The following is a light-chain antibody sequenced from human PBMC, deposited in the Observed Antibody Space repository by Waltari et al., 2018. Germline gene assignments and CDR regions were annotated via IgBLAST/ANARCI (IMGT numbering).Light chain of an antibody. V-gene: IGKV1-9*01. Sequence: DIQLTQSPSFLSASVGDRVTITCRASQGISSSLAWYHQKPGKAPKLLIYAASTLQSGVPSRFSGSGSGTEFTLTISSLQPEDFATYYCQQFNSYPITFGQGTRLE. CDR1: QGISSS. CDR2: AAS. J-gene: IGKJ5*01. CDR3: QQFNSYPIT.